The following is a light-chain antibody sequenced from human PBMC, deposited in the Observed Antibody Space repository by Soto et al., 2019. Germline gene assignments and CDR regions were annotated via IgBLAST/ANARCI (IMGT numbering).Light chain of an antibody. CDR2: DAS. V-gene: IGLV2-11*01. J-gene: IGLJ1*01. CDR1: SSDVGGYNY. CDR3: CSYAGSYTSPYV. Sequence: QSALTQPRSVSGSPGQSVTISCTGTSSDVGGYNYVSWYQQHPGKAPKLMIYDASKRPSGVPDRFSGSKSGNTASLTISGLQAEDEADYYCCSYAGSYTSPYVFGTGTKVTVL.